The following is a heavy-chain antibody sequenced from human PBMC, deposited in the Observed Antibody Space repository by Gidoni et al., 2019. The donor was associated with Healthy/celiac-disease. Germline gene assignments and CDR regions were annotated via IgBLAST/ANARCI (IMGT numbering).Heavy chain of an antibody. Sequence: EVPLVGSGGGLVQPGRFLRLSFGAPGFTFDDYAMHWVRQAPGKGLEWVSGISGNSGSIGYADSVKGRFTISRDNAKNSLYLQMNSLRAEDTALYYCAKEKVAFDYWGQGTLVTVSS. J-gene: IGHJ4*02. V-gene: IGHV3-9*01. CDR2: ISGNSGSI. CDR1: GFTFDDYA. D-gene: IGHD5-12*01. CDR3: AKEKVAFDY.